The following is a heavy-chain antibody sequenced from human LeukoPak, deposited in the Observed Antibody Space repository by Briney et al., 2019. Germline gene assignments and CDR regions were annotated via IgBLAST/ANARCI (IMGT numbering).Heavy chain of an antibody. D-gene: IGHD6-13*01. CDR1: GFTFSSYA. V-gene: IGHV3-30*02. CDR2: IHYDGSNN. CDR3: AKDHGSSDWYYFDY. Sequence: TGGSLRLSCAASGFTFSSYAMHWVCQAPGKGLEWVAFIHYDGSNNYYADSVKGRFTISRDNSKNTLYLQMNTLRADDTAVYYCAKDHGSSDWYYFDYWGQGTLVTVSS. J-gene: IGHJ4*02.